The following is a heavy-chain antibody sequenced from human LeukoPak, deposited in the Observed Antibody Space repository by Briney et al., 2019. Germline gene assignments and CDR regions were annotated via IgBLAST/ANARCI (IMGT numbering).Heavy chain of an antibody. J-gene: IGHJ4*02. CDR2: IIPIFGTA. CDR1: GGTFSSYA. CDR3: ARDYGNDYGDLGDY. D-gene: IGHD4-17*01. Sequence: SVKVSCKASGGTFSSYAISWVRQAPGQGLEWMGGIIPIFGTANYAQKFQGRVTITADESTSTAYMELSSLRSEDTAVYYCARDYGNDYGDLGDYWGQGTLVTVSS. V-gene: IGHV1-69*13.